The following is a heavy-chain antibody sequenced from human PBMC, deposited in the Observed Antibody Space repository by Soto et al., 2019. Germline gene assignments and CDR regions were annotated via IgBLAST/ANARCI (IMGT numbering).Heavy chain of an antibody. D-gene: IGHD4-4*01. V-gene: IGHV3-30*03. Sequence: GGSLRLSCAASGFMFSGYGMHWIRQAPGKGLEWVAVISHDGSEKYYGDSVKGRCTVSRDNSNNTLFLQMNSLRAEDTAVYYCARGGLTTVTHFDYWGRGTLVTVSS. CDR1: GFMFSGYG. CDR3: ARGGLTTVTHFDY. CDR2: ISHDGSEK. J-gene: IGHJ4*02.